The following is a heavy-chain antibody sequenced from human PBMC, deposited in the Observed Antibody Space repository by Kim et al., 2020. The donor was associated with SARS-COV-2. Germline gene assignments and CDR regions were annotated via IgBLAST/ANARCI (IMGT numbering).Heavy chain of an antibody. Sequence: ASVKVSCKASGYTFTGYYMHWVRQAPGQGLEWMGWINPNSGGRHYAQKFQGWVTMTRDPSISTAYMELSRLRSDDTAVYYFARDLDGGYDLGYYFDYWGQRALVTVSS. V-gene: IGHV1-2*04. CDR3: ARDLDGGYDLGYYFDY. CDR1: GYTFTGYY. D-gene: IGHD5-12*01. J-gene: IGHJ4*02. CDR2: INPNSGGR.